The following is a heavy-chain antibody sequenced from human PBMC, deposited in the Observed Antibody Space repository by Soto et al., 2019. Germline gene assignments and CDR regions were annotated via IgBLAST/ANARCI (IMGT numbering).Heavy chain of an antibody. CDR3: AHRLPASLAFDN. Sequence: QITLKESGPTLVKPTQTLTLTCTFSGFSLTTSGVAVAWIRQPPGKALEWLALISGSDEKRYRPSLHSRLTIITDTSTTPVVLTMATMAPVDTATYFSAHRLPASLAFDNWGQGTLVTVSS. V-gene: IGHV2-5*01. J-gene: IGHJ4*02. CDR2: ISGSDEK. D-gene: IGHD2-15*01. CDR1: GFSLTTSGVA.